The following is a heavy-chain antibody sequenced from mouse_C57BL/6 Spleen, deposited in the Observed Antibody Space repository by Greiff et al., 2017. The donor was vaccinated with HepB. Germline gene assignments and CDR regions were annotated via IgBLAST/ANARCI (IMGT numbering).Heavy chain of an antibody. CDR1: GYAFSSYW. CDR3: ARRVYDYPPAMDY. J-gene: IGHJ4*01. D-gene: IGHD2-4*01. Sequence: VQLQQSGAELVKPGASVKISCKASGYAFSSYWMNWVKQRPGKGLEWIGQIYPGDGDTNYNGKFKGKATLTADKSSSTAYMQLSSLTSEDSAVYFCARRVYDYPPAMDYWGQGTSVTVSS. CDR2: IYPGDGDT. V-gene: IGHV1-80*01.